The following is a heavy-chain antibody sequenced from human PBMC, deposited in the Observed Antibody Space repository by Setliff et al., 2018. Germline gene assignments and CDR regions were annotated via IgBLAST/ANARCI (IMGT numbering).Heavy chain of an antibody. CDR3: ARGSYYDSSGYSPDFFDY. Sequence: PSETLSLTCAVSGAAISTYYWSWIRQPPGKGLEWIGYIYYSGNTNYNPSLKSRVTISVDTSKNQFSLKLSSVTAADTAVYYCARGSYYDSSGYSPDFFDYWGQGTLVTVSS. CDR2: IYYSGNT. CDR1: GAAISTYY. V-gene: IGHV4-59*01. J-gene: IGHJ4*02. D-gene: IGHD3-22*01.